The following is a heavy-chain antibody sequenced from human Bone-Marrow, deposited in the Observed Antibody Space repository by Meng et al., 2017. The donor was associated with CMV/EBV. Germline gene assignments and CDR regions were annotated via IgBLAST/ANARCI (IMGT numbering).Heavy chain of an antibody. Sequence: GGSLRLSCAASGFTVSSNYMSWVRQAPGKGLEWVSVIYSGGSTYYADSVKGRFTISRDNAKNSLYLQMNSLRAEDTAVYYCASLSAQQPDYWGQGTLVTVSS. CDR1: GFTVSSNY. D-gene: IGHD6-13*01. J-gene: IGHJ4*02. CDR2: IYSGGST. CDR3: ASLSAQQPDY. V-gene: IGHV3-66*01.